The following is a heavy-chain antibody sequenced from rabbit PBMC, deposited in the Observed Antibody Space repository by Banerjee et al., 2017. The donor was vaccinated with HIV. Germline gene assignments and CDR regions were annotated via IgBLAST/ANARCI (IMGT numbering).Heavy chain of an antibody. CDR2: IYGEVIGST. D-gene: IGHD2-1*01. CDR3: ARGSATMTMVITGFYFNL. CDR1: GFSFSTDYY. J-gene: IGHJ4*01. Sequence: QQQLEESGGGLVKPGGTLTLTCTASGFSFSTDYYMCWVRQAPGKGLESIACIYGEVIGSTYYATWAKGRFTISKTSSTTVTLQMTSLTAADTATYFCARGSATMTMVITGFYFNLWGQGTLVTVS. V-gene: IGHV1S45*01.